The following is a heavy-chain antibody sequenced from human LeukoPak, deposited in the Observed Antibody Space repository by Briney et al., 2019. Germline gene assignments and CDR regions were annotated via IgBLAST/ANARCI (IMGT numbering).Heavy chain of an antibody. CDR2: IRAGGGST. Sequence: WGSLRLTCTASGFTFSNYARTWIRQAPGKGLEWVSGIRAGGGSTNFADSVRGRFTLSTDNSKNTLYLQMNSLRAEDAAIYYCAHDGGSGMRFVTWGQGTLVTVSS. J-gene: IGHJ5*02. V-gene: IGHV3-23*01. CDR3: AHDGGSGMRFVT. CDR1: GFTFSNYA. D-gene: IGHD3-10*01.